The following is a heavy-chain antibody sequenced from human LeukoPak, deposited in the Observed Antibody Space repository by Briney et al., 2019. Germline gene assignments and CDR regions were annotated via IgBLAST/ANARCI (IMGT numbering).Heavy chain of an antibody. J-gene: IGHJ3*01. D-gene: IGHD4-17*01. V-gene: IGHV1-46*01. CDR3: ARKPIDGDYGYAFDV. Sequence: GASMKVSCKASGYTFTYYYMHWVRQAPAPGPEWMGIINPSGGTTRFAQKFQGRVTMTRDTSTIKVYMELHSLRSEDTAVYYCARKPIDGDYGYAFDVWGQGTMVTVSS. CDR1: GYTFTYYY. CDR2: INPSGGTT.